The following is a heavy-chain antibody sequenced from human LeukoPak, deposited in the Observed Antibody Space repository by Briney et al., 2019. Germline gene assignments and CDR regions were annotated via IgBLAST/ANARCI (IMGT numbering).Heavy chain of an antibody. CDR3: ARVDSSSWRYYYYYLDV. J-gene: IGHJ6*03. CDR1: GYTFTSYG. CDR2: ISAYNGNT. Sequence: GASVKVSCKASGYTFTSYGISWVRQAPGQGLEWMGWISAYNGNTNYAQKLQGRVTMTTDTSTSTAYMELRSLRSDDTAVYYCARVDSSSWRYYYYYLDVWGKGTTVTISS. V-gene: IGHV1-18*01. D-gene: IGHD6-13*01.